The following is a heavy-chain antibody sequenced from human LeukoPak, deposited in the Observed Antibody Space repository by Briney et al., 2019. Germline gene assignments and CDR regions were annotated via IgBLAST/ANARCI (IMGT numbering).Heavy chain of an antibody. D-gene: IGHD6-19*01. CDR3: ARHKYSSGWPPEGAFDI. CDR1: GYSISSGYY. J-gene: IGHJ3*02. V-gene: IGHV4-38-2*02. Sequence: SETLSLTCTVSGYSISSGYYWGWIRQPPGRGLEWIGSIYHSGSTYYNPSLKSRVTISVDTSKNQFSLKLSSVTAADTAVYYCARHKYSSGWPPEGAFDIWGQGTMVTVSS. CDR2: IYHSGST.